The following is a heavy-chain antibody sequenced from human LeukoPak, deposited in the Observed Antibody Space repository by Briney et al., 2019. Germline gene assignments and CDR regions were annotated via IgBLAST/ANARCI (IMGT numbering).Heavy chain of an antibody. CDR3: ARYGSGAYALDV. CDR1: GGSFSSYY. D-gene: IGHD3-10*01. CDR2: IHYSGAI. Sequence: PSGTLCLTCSVSGGSFSSYYWSWIRQPPGKGLEWIAHIHYSGAIKYNPSLKSRVSMSVDTSKNQFSLRLSSVTAADTAVYYCARYGSGAYALDVWGQGTMVTVSS. V-gene: IGHV4-59*08. J-gene: IGHJ3*01.